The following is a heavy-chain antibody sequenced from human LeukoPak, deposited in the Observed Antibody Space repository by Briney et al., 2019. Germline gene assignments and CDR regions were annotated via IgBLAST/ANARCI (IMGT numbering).Heavy chain of an antibody. CDR3: ATVFSSAQKGDYFDY. V-gene: IGHV1-24*01. Sequence: ASVKVSCKVSGYTLTELSMHWVRQAPGKGLEWMGGFDPEDGETIYAQKFQGRVTMTEDTSTDTAYMELSSLRSEDTAVYYCATVFSSAQKGDYFDYWGQGTLVTVSS. CDR2: FDPEDGET. CDR1: GYTLTELS. D-gene: IGHD3-22*01. J-gene: IGHJ4*02.